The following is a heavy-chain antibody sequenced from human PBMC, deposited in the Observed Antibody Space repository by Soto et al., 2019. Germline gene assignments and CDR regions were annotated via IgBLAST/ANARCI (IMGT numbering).Heavy chain of an antibody. V-gene: IGHV3-11*06. CDR3: ARTVVPAAILDYYFDY. D-gene: IGHD2-2*01. Sequence: GGSLRLSCAASGFTFSDYYMSWIRQAPGKGLEWVSYISSSSSYTNYADSVKGRFTISRDNAKNSLYLQMNSLRAEDTAVYYCARTVVPAAILDYYFDYWGQGTLVTVSS. CDR2: ISSSSSYT. J-gene: IGHJ4*02. CDR1: GFTFSDYY.